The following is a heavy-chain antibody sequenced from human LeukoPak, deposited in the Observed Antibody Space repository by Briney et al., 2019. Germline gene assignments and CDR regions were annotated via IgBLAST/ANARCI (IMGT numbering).Heavy chain of an antibody. CDR2: INHHGNT. CDR1: GGSFGGYY. J-gene: IGHJ4*02. V-gene: IGHV4-34*01. Sequence: SETLSLTCAVSGGSFGGYYWTWIRQPPGKGLEWIGEINHHGNTNYNPSLKGRVALSVDTSQNQFSLRLTSVTAADTAVYYCARGLCPVSTSFFDHWGQGAPVTVSS. CDR3: ARGLCPVSTSFFDH. D-gene: IGHD2-2*01.